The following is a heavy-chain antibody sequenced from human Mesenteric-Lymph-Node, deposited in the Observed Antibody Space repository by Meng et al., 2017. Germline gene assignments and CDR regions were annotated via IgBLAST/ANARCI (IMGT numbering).Heavy chain of an antibody. V-gene: IGHV3-21*01. J-gene: IGHJ3*02. CDR1: GFTFSSYS. CDR3: ARDLVGLADSEAFDI. D-gene: IGHD6-19*01. CDR2: ISSSSSYI. Sequence: GESLKISCAASGFTFSSYSMNWVRQAPGKGLEWVSSISSSSSYIYYADSVKGRFTISRDNAKNSLYLQMNSLRAEDTAVYYCARDLVGLADSEAFDIWGQGTMVTVSS.